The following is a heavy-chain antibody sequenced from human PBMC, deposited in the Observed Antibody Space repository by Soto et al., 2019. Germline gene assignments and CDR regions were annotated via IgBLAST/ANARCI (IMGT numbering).Heavy chain of an antibody. CDR2: IYYSGST. J-gene: IGHJ5*02. CDR1: GGSISTYY. Sequence: QVQLQESGPGLVKPSETLSLTCTVSGGSISTYYWSWIRQPPGKGLEWIGYIYYSGSTNYNPSLKSRVTISVDTSKNQFSLKLSSVTAADTAVYYCARDGLEGWFAPWGQGTLVTVSS. CDR3: ARDGLEGWFAP. V-gene: IGHV4-59*01.